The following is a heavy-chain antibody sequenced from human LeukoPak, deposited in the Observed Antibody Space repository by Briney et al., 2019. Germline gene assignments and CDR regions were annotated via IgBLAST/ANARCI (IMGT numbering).Heavy chain of an antibody. D-gene: IGHD2/OR15-2a*01. V-gene: IGHV3-48*03. CDR2: ISSSGSTI. Sequence: GESLRLSCAASGFTFSSYEMNWVRQAPGKGLEWVSYISSSGSTIYYADSMKGRFTISKGNAKNSLYLQMNSLRAEDTAVYYCAREGSMYNYFDYWGQGTLVTVSS. CDR1: GFTFSSYE. J-gene: IGHJ4*02. CDR3: AREGSMYNYFDY.